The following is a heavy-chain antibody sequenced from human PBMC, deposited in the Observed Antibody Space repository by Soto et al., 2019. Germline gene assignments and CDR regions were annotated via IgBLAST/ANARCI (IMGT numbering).Heavy chain of an antibody. V-gene: IGHV3-30*03. D-gene: IGHD2-2*01. CDR3: TTILGYCSSSSCSNAFYYYYGMDV. CDR1: GFTFNNYG. J-gene: IGHJ6*02. Sequence: HPGGSLRLSCAASGFTFNNYGMHWARQAPGKGLECVAVISYDGGNRYYADSVKGRFTISRDKPKDTRYLQMNSLRAEDTAVYYCTTILGYCSSSSCSNAFYYYYGMDVWGQVTTVTV. CDR2: ISYDGGNR.